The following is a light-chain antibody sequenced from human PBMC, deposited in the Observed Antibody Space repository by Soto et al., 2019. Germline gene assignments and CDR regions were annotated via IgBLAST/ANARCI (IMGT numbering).Light chain of an antibody. V-gene: IGKV1-5*03. CDR1: QTISTW. Sequence: DIQMTQSPSTLSASVGDRVTITCLASQTISTWLAWYQQKPGKAPKLLIYRASSLESGVPSRFTGSGSGTKFTLTIASLQPDDFATYYCQQYNSYSEAFGQGTKVDI. CDR3: QQYNSYSEA. CDR2: RAS. J-gene: IGKJ1*01.